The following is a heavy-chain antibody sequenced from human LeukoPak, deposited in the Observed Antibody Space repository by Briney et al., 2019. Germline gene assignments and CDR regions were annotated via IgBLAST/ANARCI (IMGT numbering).Heavy chain of an antibody. D-gene: IGHD3-16*02. CDR2: INHSGST. J-gene: IGHJ5*02. Sequence: SETLSLTCAVYGGSFSGYYWSWIRQPPGKGLEWIGEINHSGSTNYNPSLKSRVTISVDTSKNQFSLKLSSVTAADTAVYYCARGSTYYDYVWGSYRYAVRNWFDPWGQGTLATVSS. CDR3: ARGSTYYDYVWGSYRYAVRNWFDP. V-gene: IGHV4-34*01. CDR1: GGSFSGYY.